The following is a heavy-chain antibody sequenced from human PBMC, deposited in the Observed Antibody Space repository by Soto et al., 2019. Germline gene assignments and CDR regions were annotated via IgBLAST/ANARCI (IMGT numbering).Heavy chain of an antibody. Sequence: PSETLSLTFGVYGGSFRAYSWPWLRQSPGKGLEWIGESTHGGSTDYNPALKSRLVMSVDTSKNQFSLRVTSVTAADAAVYFCARARFDSWSHSYYGLDVWGQGTTVTVSS. D-gene: IGHD3-3*01. V-gene: IGHV4-34*01. CDR3: ARARFDSWSHSYYGLDV. CDR1: GGSFRAYS. J-gene: IGHJ6*02. CDR2: STHGGST.